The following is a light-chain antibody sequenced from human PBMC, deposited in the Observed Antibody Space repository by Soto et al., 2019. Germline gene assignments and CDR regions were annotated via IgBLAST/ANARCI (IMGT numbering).Light chain of an antibody. CDR2: GAS. CDR3: QQYNNWPWT. V-gene: IGKV3-15*01. J-gene: IGKJ1*01. Sequence: EIVMTQSPATLSVSPWERATLSCSSSQSVSSNSAWYQQKPGQVPRLLIYGASTRATGIPARFSGSGSETEFTLTISSLQSEDSAVYYCQQYNNWPWTFGQGTKADI. CDR1: QSVSSN.